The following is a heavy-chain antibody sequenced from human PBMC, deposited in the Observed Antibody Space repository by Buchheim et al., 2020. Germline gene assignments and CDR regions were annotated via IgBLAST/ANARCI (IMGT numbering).Heavy chain of an antibody. CDR1: GGSISSGGYY. CDR2: IYYSGST. V-gene: IGHV4-31*03. J-gene: IGHJ5*02. Sequence: QVQLQQWGAGLLKPSETLSLTCTVSGGSISSGGYYWSWIRQHPGKGLEWIGYIYYSGSTYYNPSLKSRVTISVDTSKNQFSLKLSSVTAADTAVYYCAGLGGSYGDYVAGPWGQGTL. CDR3: AGLGGSYGDYVAGP. D-gene: IGHD4-17*01.